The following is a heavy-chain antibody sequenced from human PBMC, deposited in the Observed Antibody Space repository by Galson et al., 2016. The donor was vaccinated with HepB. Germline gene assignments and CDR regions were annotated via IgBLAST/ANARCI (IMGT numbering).Heavy chain of an antibody. V-gene: IGHV3-23*01. Sequence: SLRLSCAASGFTFSNHDMNWVRQAPGKGLEYISNINYRGESTSYVDSVKGRFTISRDNSRNTLYLQMDNLRAEDTAIYYCVKGPNWEAGCWGQGTPVTVSS. CDR2: INYRGEST. CDR3: VKGPNWEAGC. D-gene: IGHD7-27*01. J-gene: IGHJ4*02. CDR1: GFTFSNHD.